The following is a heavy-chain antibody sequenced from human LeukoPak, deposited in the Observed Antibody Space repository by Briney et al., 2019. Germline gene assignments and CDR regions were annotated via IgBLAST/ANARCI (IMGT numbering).Heavy chain of an antibody. D-gene: IGHD1-26*01. CDR3: AREVIVGAFYYGMDV. CDR1: GYTFTSYG. Sequence: ASVKVSCKASGYTFTSYGISWVRQAPGQGLEWMGWISAYNGNTNYAQKLQGRVTMTTDTSTSTAYMELRSLRSDDTAVYYCAREVIVGAFYYGMDVWGQGTTDTVSS. CDR2: ISAYNGNT. V-gene: IGHV1-18*01. J-gene: IGHJ6*02.